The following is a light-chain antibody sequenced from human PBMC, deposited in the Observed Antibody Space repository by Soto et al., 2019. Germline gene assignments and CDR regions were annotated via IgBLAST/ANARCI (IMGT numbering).Light chain of an antibody. J-gene: IGKJ1*01. V-gene: IGKV1-39*01. CDR2: STS. CDR1: QSISYY. Sequence: DIQMTQSPSSLSASVGDRVTITCRASQSISYYLNWYQQKQGRAPRLLIYSTSTLQSGVPSKFSGSASGTDFTLTISSLQPEDFAVYYCQQYGNSQTVGQGTKVDIX. CDR3: QQYGNSQT.